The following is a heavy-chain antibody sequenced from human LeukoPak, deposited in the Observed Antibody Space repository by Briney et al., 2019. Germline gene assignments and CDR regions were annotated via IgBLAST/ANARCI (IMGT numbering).Heavy chain of an antibody. CDR1: GFTFGDYG. CDR2: IKEYGISQ. CDR3: ANHRRPYLPVSTHAFDI. V-gene: IGHV3-7*01. Sequence: GRALRHGCRTYGFTFGDYGGRWVRQARGKGEERVANIKEYGISQSYFYPVKAPFIISRDTAKNSLYLQMNSLRAEDPAVYYCANHRRPYLPVSTHAFDIWGQGTMVTVSS. J-gene: IGHJ3*02. D-gene: IGHD2/OR15-2a*01.